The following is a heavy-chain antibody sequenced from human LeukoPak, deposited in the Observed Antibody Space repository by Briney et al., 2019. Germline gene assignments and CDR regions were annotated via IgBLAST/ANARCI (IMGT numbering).Heavy chain of an antibody. J-gene: IGHJ4*02. Sequence: GGSLRLSCAASGFKFSNYAMSWVRPAPGKGLEWVSLISGRGRHASYADSVKGRFTISADNSKNTLILQMSSLRADDTAVYYCAKSILGTAGLLDNWGQGTLVTVSS. CDR2: ISGRGRHA. CDR1: GFKFSNYA. CDR3: AKSILGTAGLLDN. V-gene: IGHV3-23*01. D-gene: IGHD5-18*01.